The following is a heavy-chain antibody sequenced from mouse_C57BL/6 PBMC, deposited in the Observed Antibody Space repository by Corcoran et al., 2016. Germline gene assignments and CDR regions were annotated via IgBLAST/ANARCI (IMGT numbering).Heavy chain of an antibody. CDR1: GYTFTDYY. CDR3: ARRGLYYYAMDY. J-gene: IGHJ4*01. V-gene: IGHV1-26*01. Sequence: EVQLQQSGPELVKPGASVKISCKASGYTFTDYYMNWVKQSHGKSLEWIGDINPNNGGTSYNQKFKGKATLNVDKSSSTAYMELRSLTSEDSAVYYCARRGLYYYAMDYWGQGTSVTVSS. CDR2: INPNNGGT. D-gene: IGHD3-1*01.